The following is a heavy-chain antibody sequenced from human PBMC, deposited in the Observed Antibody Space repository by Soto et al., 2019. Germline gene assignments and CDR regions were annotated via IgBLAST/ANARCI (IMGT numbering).Heavy chain of an antibody. J-gene: IGHJ5*02. CDR1: GFSLSTSGVG. V-gene: IGHV2-5*01. D-gene: IGHD4-17*01. CDR2: IYWNDDK. Sequence: QITLKESGPTLVNPTQTLTLTCTFSGFSLSTSGVGVGWIRQPPGKALEWLALIYWNDDKRYSPSLKSRLTITKDTSKNQVVLTMTNMDPVDTATYYCAHRGYGDYPRDNWFDPWGQGTLVTVSS. CDR3: AHRGYGDYPRDNWFDP.